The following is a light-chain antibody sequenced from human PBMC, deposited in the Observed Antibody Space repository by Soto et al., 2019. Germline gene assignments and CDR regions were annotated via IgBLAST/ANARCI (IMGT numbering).Light chain of an antibody. CDR2: GAS. Sequence: EIVLTQSPGTLSLSPGERATLSCRASQSISSSYLAWYQQKPGQAPRLLVYGASSRATGIPDRFSGIGSGTAFPLTISRLGPEDFAVYYCQQYGISRFTFGPGTKVDIK. J-gene: IGKJ3*01. CDR1: QSISSSY. CDR3: QQYGISRFT. V-gene: IGKV3-20*01.